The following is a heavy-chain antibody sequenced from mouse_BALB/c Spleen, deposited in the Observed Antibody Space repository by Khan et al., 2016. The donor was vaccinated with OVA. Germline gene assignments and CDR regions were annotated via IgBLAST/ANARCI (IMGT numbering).Heavy chain of an antibody. CDR3: ARERIVY. J-gene: IGHJ2*01. V-gene: IGHV1-7*01. Sequence: QVQLQQSGAELAKPGASVKMSCKASGYTFTSYWMHWIKQRPGQGLEWIGYINTTSGYTDYNQKFKDKATLTADKSSSTAYMQLSSLTSDDSAVYYCARERIVYWGQGTALTVSS. CDR2: INTTSGYT. CDR1: GYTFTSYW.